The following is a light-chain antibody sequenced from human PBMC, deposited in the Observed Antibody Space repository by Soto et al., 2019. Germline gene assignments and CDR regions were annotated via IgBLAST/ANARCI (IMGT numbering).Light chain of an antibody. CDR3: HQYGSSPYT. V-gene: IGKV3-20*01. Sequence: EIVLTQSPGTQSLSPGERATLSCRASQSVSSNFLTWYQQKPGQAPRLLIYGASSRATGIPDRFSGSGSGTDFTLTISRLEPEDFAVYYCHQYGSSPYTFGQGTKLEIK. J-gene: IGKJ2*01. CDR2: GAS. CDR1: QSVSSNF.